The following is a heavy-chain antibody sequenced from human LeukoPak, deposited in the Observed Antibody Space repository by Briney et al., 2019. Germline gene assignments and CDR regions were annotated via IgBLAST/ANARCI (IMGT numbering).Heavy chain of an antibody. D-gene: IGHD4-17*01. Sequence: GGSLRLSCEASGFIFSDYAVSWVRQAPGKGLQWVSSISGLGGSRYYADSVRGRFTISRDNPKKTLYLQMDSLRADDTAVYYRAXGXDYXSETYFFPDYWGQGTLVTVSS. V-gene: IGHV3-23*01. J-gene: IGHJ4*02. CDR3: AXGXDYXSETYFFPDY. CDR1: GFIFSDYA. CDR2: ISGLGGSR.